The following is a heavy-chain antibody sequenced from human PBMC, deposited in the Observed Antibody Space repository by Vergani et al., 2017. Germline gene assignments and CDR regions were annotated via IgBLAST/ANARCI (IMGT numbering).Heavy chain of an antibody. D-gene: IGHD2-21*01. J-gene: IGHJ2*01. V-gene: IGHV4-38-2*01. CDR3: ARSQGDYWYFDL. Sequence: QVRLEESGPGLVKPSETLYLTCSVSGYSIGSGFYWAWIRQSPGEGLQWLMSIHNRGKTYHTPSLKSRVSVSLDTSKNRFSLNLTSVTATDSAVYYCARSQGDYWYFDLWGPGSLVTVSS. CDR1: GYSIGSGFY. CDR2: IHNRGKT.